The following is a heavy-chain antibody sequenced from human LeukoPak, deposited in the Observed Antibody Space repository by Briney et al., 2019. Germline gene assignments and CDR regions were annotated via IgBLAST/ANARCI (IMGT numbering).Heavy chain of an antibody. CDR1: GGSFSGYS. CDR2: INHTGNV. D-gene: IGHD3-10*01. J-gene: IGHJ4*02. Sequence: SETLSLTCDVKGGSFSGYSWSWIHQAPGKGLEWIGEINHTGNVNSNPSPKSRVTMSVDTSNNQFSLNLASVAAADTAVYYCARRGFHGSGTLAFGYWGQGTPVIVSS. CDR3: ARRGFHGSGTLAFGY. V-gene: IGHV4-34*01.